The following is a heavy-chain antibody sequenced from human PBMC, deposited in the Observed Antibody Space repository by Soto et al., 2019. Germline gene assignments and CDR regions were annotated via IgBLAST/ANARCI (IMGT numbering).Heavy chain of an antibody. CDR2: IYDSVNT. CDR1: GDSLSSGGHY. J-gene: IGHJ4*02. V-gene: IGHV4-31*03. D-gene: IGHD3-9*01. CDR3: ERVDQRGYFAILTGY. Sequence: SETLSLTCTVSGDSLSSGGHYWSWIRQHPGKGLEWIGHIYDSVNTYYSPSLRSRVTISADMSKNQFSLNLRSVTAADTAVYYCERVDQRGYFAILTGYWGQGTLVTVSS.